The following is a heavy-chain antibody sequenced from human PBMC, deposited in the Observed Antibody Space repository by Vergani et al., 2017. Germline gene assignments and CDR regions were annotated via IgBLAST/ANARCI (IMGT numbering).Heavy chain of an antibody. Sequence: QVQLQESGPGLVKPSQTLSLTCTVSGGSISSGSYYWSWIRQPAGKGLEWIGRIYTSGSTNYNPSLKSRVTIAVDTSKNQFSLKLSSLTAADTAVYYCARRSGSYGHYFDYWGQGTLVTVSS. CDR1: GGSISSGSYY. V-gene: IGHV4-61*02. D-gene: IGHD1-26*01. J-gene: IGHJ4*02. CDR2: IYTSGST. CDR3: ARRSGSYGHYFDY.